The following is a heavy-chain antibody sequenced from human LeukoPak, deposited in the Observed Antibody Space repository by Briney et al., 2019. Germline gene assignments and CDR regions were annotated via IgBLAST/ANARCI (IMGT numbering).Heavy chain of an antibody. V-gene: IGHV4-59*01. CDR1: GGSFSGYY. CDR2: IYYSGST. D-gene: IGHD3-3*01. CDR3: ASSPGHYDFWSGYYAY. J-gene: IGHJ4*02. Sequence: PSETLSLTCAVYGGSFSGYYWSWIRQPPGKGLEWIGYIYYSGSTNYNPSLKSRVTISVDTSKNQFSLKLSSVTAADTAVYYCASSPGHYDFWSGYYAYWGQGTLVTVSS.